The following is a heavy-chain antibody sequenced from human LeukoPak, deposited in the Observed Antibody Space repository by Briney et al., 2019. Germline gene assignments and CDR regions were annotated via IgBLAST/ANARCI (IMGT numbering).Heavy chain of an antibody. V-gene: IGHV4-39*01. CDR2: IYYTGST. Sequence: PSETLSLTCSVPGASISGGTYYWGWIRQPPGKGLEWIGSIYYTGSTYDNPSLKSRVTISVDTSKNQFSLKLSSVTAADTAVYYCARRGGSGRAFDYWGQGTLVTVSS. D-gene: IGHD1-26*01. CDR1: GASISGGTYY. CDR3: ARRGGSGRAFDY. J-gene: IGHJ4*02.